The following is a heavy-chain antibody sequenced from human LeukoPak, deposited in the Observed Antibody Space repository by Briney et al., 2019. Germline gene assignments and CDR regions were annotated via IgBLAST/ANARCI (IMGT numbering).Heavy chain of an antibody. V-gene: IGHV1-2*02. CDR1: GYTFTGYY. J-gene: IGHJ4*02. Sequence: GASVKVSCKASGYTFTGYYMHWVRQAPGQGLEWMGWINPNSGGTNYAQKFQGRVTMTRDTSISTAYMELSRLRSEDTAIYYCARGGHVRVYDNSAYYGHEWGQGTLVTVSS. D-gene: IGHD3-22*01. CDR3: ARGGHVRVYDNSAYYGHE. CDR2: INPNSGGT.